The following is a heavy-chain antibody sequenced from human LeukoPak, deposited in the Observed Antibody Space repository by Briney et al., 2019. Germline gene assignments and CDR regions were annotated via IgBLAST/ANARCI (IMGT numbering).Heavy chain of an antibody. V-gene: IGHV1-2*02. CDR3: AAAVGQYYYYYKDV. D-gene: IGHD1-26*01. J-gene: IGHJ6*03. CDR1: GYTFTGYY. Sequence: ASVKVSCKASGYTFTGYYMNWVRQAPGQGLEWMGWINPNSGGTNYAQKFQGRVAMTRDTSINTAYMELSRLRSDDTAVYFCAAAVGQYYYYYKDVWGKGTTVTVSS. CDR2: INPNSGGT.